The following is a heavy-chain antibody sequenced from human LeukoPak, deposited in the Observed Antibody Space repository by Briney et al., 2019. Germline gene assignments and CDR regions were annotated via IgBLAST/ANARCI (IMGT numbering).Heavy chain of an antibody. CDR1: GYTFTSYG. CDR3: ARGGPAARLITFGGVTDY. CDR2: INAYNGDT. J-gene: IGHJ4*02. Sequence: ASVKVSCKVSGYTFTSYGISWVRQAPGQGLEWMGWINAYNGDTNYAQKFQGRVTMTTDTSTGTAYMELRSLRSDDTAVYYCARGGPAARLITFGGVTDYWGQGTLVTVSP. V-gene: IGHV1-18*01. D-gene: IGHD3-16*01.